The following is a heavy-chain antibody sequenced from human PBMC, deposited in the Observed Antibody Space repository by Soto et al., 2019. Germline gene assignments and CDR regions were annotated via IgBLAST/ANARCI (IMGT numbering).Heavy chain of an antibody. CDR2: IYYSGST. CDR1: GGSISSYY. Sequence: QVQLQESGPGLVKPSETLSLTCTVSGGSISSYYWSWIRQPPGKGLEWIGYIYYSGSTNYNHSLKSRVSISVDTSKNQFSLKLRSVTAADTAVYYCARFIAAAGINWFDPWGQGTLVTVSS. CDR3: ARFIAAAGINWFDP. V-gene: IGHV4-59*01. D-gene: IGHD6-13*01. J-gene: IGHJ5*02.